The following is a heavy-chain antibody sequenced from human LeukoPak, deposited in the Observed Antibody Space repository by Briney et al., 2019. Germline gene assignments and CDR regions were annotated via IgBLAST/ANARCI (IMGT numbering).Heavy chain of an antibody. V-gene: IGHV3-7*03. CDR2: IKQDETEK. Sequence: GGSLRLSCTASGFTFSNFWMGWVRQAPGKGLEWVANIKQDETEKFYLGSVKGRFTISRDNSKNTLYLQMNSLRAEDTAVYYCAKDLRSSGWYEGWFDPWGQGTLVTVSS. J-gene: IGHJ5*02. CDR3: AKDLRSSGWYEGWFDP. D-gene: IGHD6-19*01. CDR1: GFTFSNFW.